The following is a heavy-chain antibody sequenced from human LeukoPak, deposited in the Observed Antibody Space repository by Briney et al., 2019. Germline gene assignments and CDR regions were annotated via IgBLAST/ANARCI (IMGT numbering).Heavy chain of an antibody. V-gene: IGHV4-61*10. J-gene: IGHJ4*02. Sequence: SETLSLTCTVSGGSISSGSYYWSWIRQPAGKGLEWIGEIFHSGSTNSNPSLKSRVTISVDKSNNQFSLRLSSVTAADTAVYYCARGTVDTAMVTVDYWGQGTLVTVSS. D-gene: IGHD5-18*01. CDR2: IFHSGST. CDR1: GGSISSGSYY. CDR3: ARGTVDTAMVTVDY.